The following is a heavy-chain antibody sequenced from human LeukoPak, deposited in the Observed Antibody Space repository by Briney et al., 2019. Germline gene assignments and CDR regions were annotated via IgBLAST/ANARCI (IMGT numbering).Heavy chain of an antibody. CDR1: GGSISSYY. CDR2: IYYSGST. J-gene: IGHJ4*02. V-gene: IGHV4-59*08. Sequence: SETLSLTCTVSGGSISSYYWSWIRQPPGKGLEWIGYIYYSGSTNYNPSLKSRVTISVDTSKNQFSLKLSSVTAADTAVHYCARVYCSGGSCFLFDYWGQGTLVTVSS. D-gene: IGHD2-15*01. CDR3: ARVYCSGGSCFLFDY.